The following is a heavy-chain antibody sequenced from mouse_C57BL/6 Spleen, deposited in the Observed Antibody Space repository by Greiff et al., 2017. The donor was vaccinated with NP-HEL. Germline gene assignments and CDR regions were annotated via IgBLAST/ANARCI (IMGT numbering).Heavy chain of an antibody. CDR2: INPYNGGT. J-gene: IGHJ3*01. CDR3: ARGGDYYGSSYVGAY. Sequence: EVKLMESGPVLVKPGASVKMSCKASGYTFTDYYMNWVKQSHGKSLEWIGVINPYNGGTSYNQKFKGKATLTVDKSSSTAYMELNSLTSEDSAVYYCARGGDYYGSSYVGAYWGQGTLVTVSA. D-gene: IGHD1-1*01. V-gene: IGHV1-19*01. CDR1: GYTFTDYY.